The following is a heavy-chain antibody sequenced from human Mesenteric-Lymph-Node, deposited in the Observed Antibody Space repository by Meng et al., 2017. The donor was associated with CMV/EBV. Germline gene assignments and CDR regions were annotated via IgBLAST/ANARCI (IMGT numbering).Heavy chain of an antibody. CDR1: GLTFSSYA. J-gene: IGHJ4*02. CDR2: ISTSGGST. Sequence: SGLTFSSYAMNWVRQAPGKGLEWVSGISTSGGSTYYPDSVKGRFTISRDNSKNTLSLQVNSLRAEDTAVYYCAKGSNHIAVGGHFNSWGQGTLVTVSS. D-gene: IGHD6-19*01. V-gene: IGHV3-23*01. CDR3: AKGSNHIAVGGHFNS.